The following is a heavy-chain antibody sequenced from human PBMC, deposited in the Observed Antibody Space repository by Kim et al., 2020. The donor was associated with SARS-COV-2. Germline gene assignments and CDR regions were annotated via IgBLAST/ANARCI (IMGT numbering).Heavy chain of an antibody. CDR3: ARAGVTYYLDY. D-gene: IGHD3-10*01. CDR1: KFTFSSYW. Sequence: GGSLRLSCAASKFTFSSYWMIWVRQAPGKGLEWVANIKQDGSEKYYVDSVKGRFTISRDNAKNSLYLQMNSLRAEDTAVYYCARAGVTYYLDYWGQGTLVTVSS. V-gene: IGHV3-7*01. CDR2: IKQDGSEK. J-gene: IGHJ4*02.